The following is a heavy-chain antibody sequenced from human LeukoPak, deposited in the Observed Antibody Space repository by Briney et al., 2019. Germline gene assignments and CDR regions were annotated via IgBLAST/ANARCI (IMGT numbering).Heavy chain of an antibody. CDR2: ISWNSGSI. Sequence: GGSLRLSCAASGFTFDDYAMHWVRQAPGKGLEWVSGISWNSGSIGYADSAKGRFTISRDNAKNSLYLQMNSLRAEDTALYYCAKDYYGSGQYGMDVWGQGTTVTVSS. J-gene: IGHJ6*02. D-gene: IGHD3-10*01. V-gene: IGHV3-9*01. CDR1: GFTFDDYA. CDR3: AKDYYGSGQYGMDV.